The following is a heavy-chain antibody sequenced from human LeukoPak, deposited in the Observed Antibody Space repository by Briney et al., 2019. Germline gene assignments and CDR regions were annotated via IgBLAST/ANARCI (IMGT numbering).Heavy chain of an antibody. Sequence: PGGSLRLSCAASGFTFSNYAMSWVRQAPGKGLEWVSTISGSGGNRFYADSVRGRFTISRDNSKNTLYLQMNSLRAEDTAVYYCARDRGYSWGYYYYGMDVWGQGTTVTVSS. V-gene: IGHV3-23*01. D-gene: IGHD5-18*01. J-gene: IGHJ6*02. CDR3: ARDRGYSWGYYYYGMDV. CDR1: GFTFSNYA. CDR2: ISGSGGNR.